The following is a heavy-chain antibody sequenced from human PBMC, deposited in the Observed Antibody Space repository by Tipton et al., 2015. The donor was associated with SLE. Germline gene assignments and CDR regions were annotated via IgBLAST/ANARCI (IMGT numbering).Heavy chain of an antibody. Sequence: TLSLTCAVYGGSISSSSHYWGWIRQPPGKGLEWIGNMYYTGTTYDNPSLTSRVTISVDTSKNQFSLRLSSVTAADTAVYYCARHLYSSGWYGNWFDPWGQGTLVTVSS. CDR1: GGSISSSSHY. D-gene: IGHD6-19*01. V-gene: IGHV4-39*01. CDR2: MYYTGTT. J-gene: IGHJ5*02. CDR3: ARHLYSSGWYGNWFDP.